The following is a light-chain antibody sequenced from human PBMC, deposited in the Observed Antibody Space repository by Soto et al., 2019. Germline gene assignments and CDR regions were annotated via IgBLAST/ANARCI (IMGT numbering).Light chain of an antibody. CDR3: QQRSSWYT. V-gene: IGKV3-11*01. CDR1: QSVSSY. CDR2: DAS. Sequence: EIVLTQSPATLSLSPGERATLSCRASQSVSSYLAWYQQKPGQAPRLLIYDASTRATGIPARFSGSGSGTDFTLTISSLEPEDFAVYYCQQRSSWYTFGQGTKLGIK. J-gene: IGKJ2*01.